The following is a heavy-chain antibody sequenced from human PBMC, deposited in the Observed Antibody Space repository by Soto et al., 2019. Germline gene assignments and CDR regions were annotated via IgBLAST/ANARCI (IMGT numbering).Heavy chain of an antibody. CDR2: ISAYNGNT. V-gene: IGHV1-18*01. CDR3: ARDRRYCSGGSCHKSDY. D-gene: IGHD2-15*01. J-gene: IGHJ4*02. CDR1: GYTFTSYG. Sequence: QVQLVQSGAEVKKPGASVKVSCKASGYTFTSYGISWVRQAPGQGLEWMGRISAYNGNTNYAQKLQGRVTMTTDTSTSTAYMELRSLRSDDTAVYYCARDRRYCSGGSCHKSDYWGQGTLVTVSS.